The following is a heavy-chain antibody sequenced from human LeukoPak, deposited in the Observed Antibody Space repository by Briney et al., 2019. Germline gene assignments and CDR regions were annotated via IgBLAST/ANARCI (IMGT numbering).Heavy chain of an antibody. V-gene: IGHV3-23*01. CDR1: GFTFSSYT. J-gene: IGHJ4*02. CDR2: ITTSDGNT. Sequence: GGSLRLSCAASGFTFSSYTMSWVRQAPGKGLEWVSTITTSDGNTYYADSVKGRFTVSRDNSKNTLYLQMNSLRAEDTAVYYCARSADSSGYFREITLYYFDYWGQGTLVTVSS. D-gene: IGHD3-22*01. CDR3: ARSADSSGYFREITLYYFDY.